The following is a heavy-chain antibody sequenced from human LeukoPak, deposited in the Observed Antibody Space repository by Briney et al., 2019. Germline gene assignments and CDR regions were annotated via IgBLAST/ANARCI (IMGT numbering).Heavy chain of an antibody. D-gene: IGHD4-23*01. CDR3: VRSSGGKGGPGIRYFDY. CDR2: SYTGGSA. J-gene: IGHJ4*02. CDR1: GFNVSSNY. V-gene: IGHV3-53*01. Sequence: RRSLRLSCAASGFNVSSNYIHWVRQAPGKGLEWISVSYTGGSAYYAESVKGRFTISRDNFKNAFYLQMKSLSAGDTAVYYCVRSSGGKGGPGIRYFDYWGQGTLVTVSS.